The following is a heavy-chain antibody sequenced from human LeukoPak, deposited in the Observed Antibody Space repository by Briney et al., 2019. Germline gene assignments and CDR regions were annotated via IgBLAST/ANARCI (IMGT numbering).Heavy chain of an antibody. D-gene: IGHD4-17*01. J-gene: IGHJ4*02. Sequence: GGSLRLSCAASGFTFSSYAMHWVRQAPGKGLEWVAVISYDGSNKYYADSVKGRFTISRDNSKNTLYLQMNSLRAEDTAVYYCARDSGLYGAPAYWGQGTLVTVSS. V-gene: IGHV3-30*04. CDR3: ARDSGLYGAPAY. CDR1: GFTFSSYA. CDR2: ISYDGSNK.